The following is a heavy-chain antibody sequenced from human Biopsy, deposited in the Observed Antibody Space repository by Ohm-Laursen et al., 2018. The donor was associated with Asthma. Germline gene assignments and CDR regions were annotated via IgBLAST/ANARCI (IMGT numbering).Heavy chain of an antibody. CDR2: ITFDGSTQ. CDR3: SKDTLGYYFDI. D-gene: IGHD6-13*01. Sequence: SLRLSCAASGTHFGSYNMHWARQAPGKGLEWVAVITFDGSTQHYGDSVKGRFTISRDNSKNMLFLQMNSLRAEDTAVYYCSKDTLGYYFDIWGRGTQVTVSS. V-gene: IGHV3-30-3*01. CDR1: GTHFGSYN. J-gene: IGHJ4*02.